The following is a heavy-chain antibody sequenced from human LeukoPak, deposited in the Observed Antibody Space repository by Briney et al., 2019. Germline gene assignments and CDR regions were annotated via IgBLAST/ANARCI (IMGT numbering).Heavy chain of an antibody. J-gene: IGHJ6*03. Sequence: GGSLRLSCAASEFSVGSNYLTWVRQAPGKGLEWVSDISSSGSTIYYADSVKGRFTISRDNAKNSLYLQMNSLRAEATAVYYCAELGITMIGGVWGKGTTVTISS. D-gene: IGHD3-10*02. V-gene: IGHV3-48*03. CDR2: ISSSGSTI. CDR3: AELGITMIGGV. CDR1: EFSVGSNY.